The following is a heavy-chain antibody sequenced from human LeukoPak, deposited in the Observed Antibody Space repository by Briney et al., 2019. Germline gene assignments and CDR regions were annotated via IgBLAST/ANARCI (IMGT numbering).Heavy chain of an antibody. D-gene: IGHD5-24*01. CDR3: ARHKRHDGTSPTAWFDP. Sequence: SETLSLTCSVSGVSISNYYWSWIRQPPGKGLEWIWFIYNSAGTTYSPSLKSRVTISLDTSKNQFSLRLSSVTAADTAVYYCARHKRHDGTSPTAWFDPWGQGTLVTVSS. CDR1: GVSISNYY. J-gene: IGHJ5*02. V-gene: IGHV4-59*08. CDR2: IYNSAGT.